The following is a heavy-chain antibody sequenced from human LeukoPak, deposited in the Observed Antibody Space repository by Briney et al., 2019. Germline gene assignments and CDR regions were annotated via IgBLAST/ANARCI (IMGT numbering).Heavy chain of an antibody. CDR3: ARQVICGDDCYSED. CDR2: MYFTGST. J-gene: IGHJ4*02. D-gene: IGHD2-21*02. V-gene: IGHV4-59*08. Sequence: KPSETLSHTCTVSGASLTSYFWTWIRQPPGKGLEWIGYMYFTGSTDYNPSLESRVTISEDKSKNQFSLSLNSVTAADTAVYYCARQVICGDDCYSEDWGQGILVTVSS. CDR1: GASLTSYF.